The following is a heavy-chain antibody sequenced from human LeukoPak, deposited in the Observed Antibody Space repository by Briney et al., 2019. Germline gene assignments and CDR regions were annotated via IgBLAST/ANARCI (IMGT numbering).Heavy chain of an antibody. D-gene: IGHD6-6*01. CDR2: FSIGGGIP. V-gene: IGHV3-23*01. CDR3: AKAGGSSVAARRAIDY. Sequence: GGSLRPSCAASGFTFSSYAMTWVRQSPGKGLEGVSAFSIGGGIPYSAASVKGRFTISRDNSKNTPYLQMNSLRAEDTAVYNCAKAGGSSVAARRAIDYWGQGSLVTVSS. CDR1: GFTFSSYA. J-gene: IGHJ4*02.